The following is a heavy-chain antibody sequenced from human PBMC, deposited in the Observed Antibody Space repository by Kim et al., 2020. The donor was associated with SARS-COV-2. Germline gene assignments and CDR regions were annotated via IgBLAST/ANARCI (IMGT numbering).Heavy chain of an antibody. V-gene: IGHV3-7*03. D-gene: IGHD3-10*01. Sequence: GGSLRLSCAASGFTFSSYWMSWVRQAPGKGLEWVANIKQDGSEKYYVDSVKGRFTISRDNAKNSLYLQMISLRAEDTAVYYCARGKKRGYYGSGQPMDDSFDIWGQGTMVTVSS. CDR1: GFTFSSYW. CDR3: ARGKKRGYYGSGQPMDDSFDI. CDR2: IKQDGSEK. J-gene: IGHJ3*02.